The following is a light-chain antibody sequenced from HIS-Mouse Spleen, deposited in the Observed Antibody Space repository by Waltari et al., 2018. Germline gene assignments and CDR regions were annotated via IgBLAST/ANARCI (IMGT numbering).Light chain of an antibody. CDR3: QQYNSYSRT. CDR1: QSISSW. CDR2: KAS. J-gene: IGKJ1*01. Sequence: DIQMTQSPSTLSASVGDRVTITCRASQSISSWLAWYQPKPGKAPKLLIYKASSLESGVPSRFSGSGSGTEVTLTISSLQPDDFATYYCQQYNSYSRTFGQGTKVEIK. V-gene: IGKV1-5*03.